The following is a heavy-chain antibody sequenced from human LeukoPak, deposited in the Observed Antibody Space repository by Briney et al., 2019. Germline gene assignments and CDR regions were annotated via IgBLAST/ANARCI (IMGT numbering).Heavy chain of an antibody. CDR1: EFTFSDFG. V-gene: IGHV3-30*18. Sequence: GGSLRLSCAASEFTFSDFGIHWVRQAPGKGLEWVAVISYDGSNKYYADSVKGRFTISRDNSKNTLYLQMNSLRAEDTAVYYCAKDMDYGGNSAFDYWGQGTLVTVSS. CDR2: ISYDGSNK. J-gene: IGHJ4*02. CDR3: AKDMDYGGNSAFDY. D-gene: IGHD4-23*01.